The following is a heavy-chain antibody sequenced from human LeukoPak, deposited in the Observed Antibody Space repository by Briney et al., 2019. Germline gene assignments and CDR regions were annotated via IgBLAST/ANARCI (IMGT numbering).Heavy chain of an antibody. CDR1: GGSISSSGDH. V-gene: IGHV4-39*07. CDR3: ARQTAEYYYDSSGIDY. Sequence: SETLSLTCSVSGGSISSSGDHWGWIRQPPGKGLEWIGNIYYSGTTYYNPSLKSRVTISVDKSKNQFSLKLSSVTAADTAVYYCARQTAEYYYDSSGIDYWGQGTLVTVSS. CDR2: IYYSGTT. D-gene: IGHD3-22*01. J-gene: IGHJ4*02.